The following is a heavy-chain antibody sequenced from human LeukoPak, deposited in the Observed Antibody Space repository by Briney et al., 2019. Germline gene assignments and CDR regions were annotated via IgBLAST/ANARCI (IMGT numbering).Heavy chain of an antibody. J-gene: IGHJ4*02. Sequence: GGALRLSCAASGFTFSSYSMNWVRQAPGEGVEWGSSISSSSSYIYYADSVKGRFTISRDNAKNSLYLQMNSLRAEDTAVYYCARESHNWNDPYFDYWGQGTLVTVSS. D-gene: IGHD1-1*01. CDR1: GFTFSSYS. V-gene: IGHV3-21*01. CDR3: ARESHNWNDPYFDY. CDR2: ISSSSSYI.